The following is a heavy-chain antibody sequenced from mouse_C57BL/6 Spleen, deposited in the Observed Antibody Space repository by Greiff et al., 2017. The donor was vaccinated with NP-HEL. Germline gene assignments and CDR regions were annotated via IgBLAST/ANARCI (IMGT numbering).Heavy chain of an antibody. CDR1: GFNIKDYY. CDR3: ARFGVYYGSSLYWYFDV. D-gene: IGHD1-1*01. J-gene: IGHJ1*03. CDR2: IDPEDGEP. Sequence: VQLQQSGAELVKPGASVKLSCTASGFNIKDYYMHWVKQRTEQGLEWIGRIDPEDGEPKYAPKFQGKAPITADTSSNTAYLQLSSLTSEDTAVYYCARFGVYYGSSLYWYFDVWGTGTTVTVSS. V-gene: IGHV14-2*01.